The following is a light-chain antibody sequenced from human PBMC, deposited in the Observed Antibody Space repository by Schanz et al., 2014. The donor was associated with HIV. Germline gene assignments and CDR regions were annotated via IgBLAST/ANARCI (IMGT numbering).Light chain of an antibody. CDR2: GAS. V-gene: IGKV3-20*01. CDR3: QQYGSSPGT. J-gene: IGKJ1*01. Sequence: TQSPATLSVSPGDRVTLSCRASQSVGSNVAWYQQKPGQAPRLLIYGASSRATGIPDRFSGSGSGTDFTLTISRLEPEDFAVYYCQQYGSSPGTFGQGTKVEIK. CDR1: QSVGSN.